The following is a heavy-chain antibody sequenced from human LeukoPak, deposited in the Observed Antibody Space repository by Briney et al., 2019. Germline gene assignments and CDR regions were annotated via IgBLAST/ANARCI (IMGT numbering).Heavy chain of an antibody. Sequence: PSEILSLTCTVSGGSISSYYWSWIRQPAGKGLEWIGRIYTSGSTNYNPSLKSRVTMSVDTSKNQFSLKLSSVTAADTAVYYCASGLVTIFGVVTLGYDYWGQGTLVTVSS. V-gene: IGHV4-4*07. CDR3: ASGLVTIFGVVTLGYDY. CDR2: IYTSGST. CDR1: GGSISSYY. D-gene: IGHD3-3*01. J-gene: IGHJ4*02.